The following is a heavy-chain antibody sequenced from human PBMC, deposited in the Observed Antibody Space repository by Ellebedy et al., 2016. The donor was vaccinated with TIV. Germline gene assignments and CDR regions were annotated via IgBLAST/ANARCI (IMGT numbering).Heavy chain of an antibody. Sequence: GESLKISXETSGYTFTNHWIAWVRQLPGQGLEWMGFVYPGGSDTRYRTSFQGQVTISSDKSTNTAYLQWSSLKASDTAIYFCARLRDALADELDYWGQGTLVTVSS. V-gene: IGHV5-51*01. CDR1: GYTFTNHW. D-gene: IGHD6-19*01. J-gene: IGHJ4*02. CDR2: VYPGGSDT. CDR3: ARLRDALADELDY.